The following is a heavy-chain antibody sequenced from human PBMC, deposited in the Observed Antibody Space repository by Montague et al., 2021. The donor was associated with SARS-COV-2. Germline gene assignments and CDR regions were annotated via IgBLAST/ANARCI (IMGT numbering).Heavy chain of an antibody. D-gene: IGHD1-7*01. CDR1: GGSISSYY. CDR2: LYTSGST. J-gene: IGHJ4*02. Sequence: SETLSLTCTVSGGSISSYYWSWIRQPAGKGLEWIGRLYTSGSTNYNPSLKSRVTISVDTSKNQFSLKLSSVTAADTAVYYCAREQPYNWNYDRPHFDYWGQGTLVTVSS. V-gene: IGHV4-4*07. CDR3: AREQPYNWNYDRPHFDY.